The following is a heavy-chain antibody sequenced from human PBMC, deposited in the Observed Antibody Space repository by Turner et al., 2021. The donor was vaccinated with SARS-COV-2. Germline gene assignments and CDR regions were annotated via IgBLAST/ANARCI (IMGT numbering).Heavy chain of an antibody. D-gene: IGHD2-21*01. CDR1: GFSLSRSGVG. Sequence: QSTLQASGTTMVTHTQTPTLTCPFSGFSLSRSGVGVGWIRQPPGKALEWLALLYWDDDKRYSPSLKSRLTITKDTSKNQVVLTMTNMDPVDTATYYCARHIVVAILDYWGQGTLVTVSS. V-gene: IGHV2-5*02. CDR2: LYWDDDK. J-gene: IGHJ4*02. CDR3: ARHIVVAILDY.